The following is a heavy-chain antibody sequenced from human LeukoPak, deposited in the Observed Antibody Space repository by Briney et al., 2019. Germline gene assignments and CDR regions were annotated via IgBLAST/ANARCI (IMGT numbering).Heavy chain of an antibody. Sequence: GAAVKVSCKASGYSFICYYIQWVRQAPGQGMEWMGWINPNNGGATYAQKFEGRVTMTRDTSISTAYMELSSLRSDDTAVYYCVRDHCSRANCYEYQYYGLGVWGQGTTVTVSS. V-gene: IGHV1-2*02. D-gene: IGHD2-2*01. J-gene: IGHJ6*02. CDR3: VRDHCSRANCYEYQYYGLGV. CDR1: GYSFICYY. CDR2: INPNNGGA.